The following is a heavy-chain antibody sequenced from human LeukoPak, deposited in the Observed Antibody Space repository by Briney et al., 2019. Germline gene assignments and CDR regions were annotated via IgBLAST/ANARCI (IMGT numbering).Heavy chain of an antibody. J-gene: IGHJ4*02. Sequence: SETLSLTCTVSGGSISSYYWSWIRQPPGKGLEWIGYIYFSGSTNYNPSLKSRVIISVDTSKNQFSLKVSSVTAADTAVYYCARVRYDRSGYPFDYWGQGTLVTASS. V-gene: IGHV4-59*01. CDR3: ARVRYDRSGYPFDY. D-gene: IGHD3-22*01. CDR1: GGSISSYY. CDR2: IYFSGST.